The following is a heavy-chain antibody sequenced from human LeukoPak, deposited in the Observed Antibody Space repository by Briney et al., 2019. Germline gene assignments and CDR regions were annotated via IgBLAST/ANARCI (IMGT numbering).Heavy chain of an antibody. CDR1: GGSFSDSC. CDR2: IIQSGST. V-gene: IGHV4-34*01. D-gene: IGHD3-10*01. Sequence: SETLSLTCVVYGGSFSDSCWNWIRQPPGKGLEWIGEIIQSGSTNYNPSLKSRVTISLDTSKNQFSLKLRSVTAADTAVYFCARGFGSGSYNWFDPWGQGTLVTVSS. CDR3: ARGFGSGSYNWFDP. J-gene: IGHJ5*02.